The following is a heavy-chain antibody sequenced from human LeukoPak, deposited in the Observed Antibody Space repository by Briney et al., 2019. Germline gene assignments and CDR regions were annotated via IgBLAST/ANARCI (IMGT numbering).Heavy chain of an antibody. J-gene: IGHJ4*02. CDR3: ARSADFWSGLDF. CDR1: GFHFDAYA. D-gene: IGHD3-3*01. CDR2: ISWNSGKM. V-gene: IGHV3-9*03. Sequence: VRSLRLSCAASGFHFDAYAKHWVRQAPGKGLEWVSGISWNSGKMAYADSVKGRFTISRDNAENSLYLQMTSLRPEDMALYYCARSADFWSGLDFWGQGTLVTVSS.